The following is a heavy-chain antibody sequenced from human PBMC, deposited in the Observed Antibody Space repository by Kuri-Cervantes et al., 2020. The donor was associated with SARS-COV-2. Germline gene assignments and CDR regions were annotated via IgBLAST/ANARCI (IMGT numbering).Heavy chain of an antibody. J-gene: IGHJ4*02. CDR2: ISSNGGST. D-gene: IGHD2-21*01. V-gene: IGHV3-64D*06. Sequence: GESLKISCSASGFTFSSHAMHWVRQAPGKGLEYVSAISSNGGSTYYADSVKGRFTISRDNSKNTLYLQMSSLRAEDTAVYYCAKDLCGGDCPPLDYWGQGTLVTVSS. CDR3: AKDLCGGDCPPLDY. CDR1: GFTFSSHA.